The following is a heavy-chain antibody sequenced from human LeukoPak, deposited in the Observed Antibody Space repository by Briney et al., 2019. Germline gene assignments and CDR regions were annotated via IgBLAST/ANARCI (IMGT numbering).Heavy chain of an antibody. CDR2: ISDSGGST. CDR3: AKHLTAHGSGWLDY. J-gene: IGHJ4*02. D-gene: IGHD6-19*01. CDR1: GFTFSSYA. Sequence: GGSLRLSCAASGFTFSSYAMSWVRQAPGKGLEWVSGISDSGGSTYYADSVKGRLTVSRDNSKNTLWLQMNSLRAEDTAVYHCAKHLTAHGSGWLDYWGQGTLVTVSS. V-gene: IGHV3-23*01.